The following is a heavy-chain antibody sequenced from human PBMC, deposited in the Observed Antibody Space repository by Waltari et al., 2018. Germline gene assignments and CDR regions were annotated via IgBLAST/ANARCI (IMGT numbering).Heavy chain of an antibody. CDR2: INWNGVST. CDR3: ARDRRGYYDILTGYYMVSWFDP. CDR1: GFTFDDYG. Sequence: EVQLVESGGGVVRPGGSLRLSCAASGFTFDDYGMSWVRKAPGKGLEWVSGINWNGVSTGYADSVKCRFTISRDNAKNSLYLQMNSLRAEDTALYYCARDRRGYYDILTGYYMVSWFDPWGQGTLVTVSS. D-gene: IGHD3-9*01. V-gene: IGHV3-20*04. J-gene: IGHJ5*02.